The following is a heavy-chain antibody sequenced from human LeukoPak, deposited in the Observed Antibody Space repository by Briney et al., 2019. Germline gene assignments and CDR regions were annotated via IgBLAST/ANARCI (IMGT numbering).Heavy chain of an antibody. CDR1: GYTLTDYY. J-gene: IGHJ4*02. Sequence: ASVKVSCKASGYTLTDYYMHWVRQAPGQGLEWMGWINPHSGGTNYAQKFQGRVTMTRDTSISTAYMELSRLRSDDTAVYYCARAMGKTSIVVVPAAPFDYWGQGTLVTVSS. V-gene: IGHV1-2*02. CDR3: ARAMGKTSIVVVPAAPFDY. CDR2: INPHSGGT. D-gene: IGHD2-2*01.